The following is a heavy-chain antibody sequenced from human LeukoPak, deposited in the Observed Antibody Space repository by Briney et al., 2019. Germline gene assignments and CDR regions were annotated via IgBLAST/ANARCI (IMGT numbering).Heavy chain of an antibody. CDR2: INHSGST. D-gene: IGHD6-19*01. V-gene: IGHV4-39*07. CDR3: ASIAVDRYYYYGMDV. Sequence: SETLCLTCTVSGGSISSSSYYWSWIRQPPGKGLEWIGEINHSGSTNYNPSLKSRVTISVDTSKNQFSLKLSSVTAADTAVYYCASIAVDRYYYYGMDVWGQGTTVTVSS. J-gene: IGHJ6*02. CDR1: GGSISSSSYY.